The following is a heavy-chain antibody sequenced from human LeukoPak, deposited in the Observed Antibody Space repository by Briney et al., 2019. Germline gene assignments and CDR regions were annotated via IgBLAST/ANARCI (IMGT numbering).Heavy chain of an antibody. D-gene: IGHD2-2*01. CDR1: GDSISSSIYY. CDR2: IYYSGST. CDR3: ARHSNGGCTSTRCHIDY. Sequence: PSETLSLTCTVSGDSISSSIYYWGWIRQPPGKGLEWIGTIYYSGSTYYNSSLKSRVTMSVDTSKNQFSLNLSSVTAADTAVYYCARHSNGGCTSTRCHIDYWGQGTLVTVSS. V-gene: IGHV4-39*01. J-gene: IGHJ4*02.